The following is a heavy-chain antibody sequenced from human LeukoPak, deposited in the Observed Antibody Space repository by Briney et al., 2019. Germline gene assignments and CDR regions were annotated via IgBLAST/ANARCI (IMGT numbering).Heavy chain of an antibody. Sequence: SETLSLTCTVSGYSISSGYYWGWIRQPPGKGLEWIGSIYHSGSTYYNPSLKSRVTISVDTSKNQFSLKLSSVTAADTAVYYCARGWGAHGQDAFDIWGQGTMVTVSS. V-gene: IGHV4-38-2*02. CDR2: IYHSGST. D-gene: IGHD1-26*01. CDR3: ARGWGAHGQDAFDI. CDR1: GYSISSGYY. J-gene: IGHJ3*02.